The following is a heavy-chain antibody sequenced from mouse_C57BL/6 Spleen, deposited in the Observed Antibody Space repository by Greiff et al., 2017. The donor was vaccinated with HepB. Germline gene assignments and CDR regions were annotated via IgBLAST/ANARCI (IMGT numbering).Heavy chain of an antibody. Sequence: QVQLQQSGAELAKPGASVKLSCKASGYTFTSYWMHWVKQRPGQGLEWIGYINPSSGYTKYNQKFKDKATLTADKSSSTAYMQLSSLTYEDSAVYYCARWYDGYYGYFDVWGTGITVTVSS. V-gene: IGHV1-7*01. D-gene: IGHD2-3*01. CDR3: ARWYDGYYGYFDV. CDR2: INPSSGYT. CDR1: GYTFTSYW. J-gene: IGHJ1*03.